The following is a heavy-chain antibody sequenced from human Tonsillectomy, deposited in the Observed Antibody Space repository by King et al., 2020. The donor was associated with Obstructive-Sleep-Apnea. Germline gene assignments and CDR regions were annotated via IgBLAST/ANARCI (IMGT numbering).Heavy chain of an antibody. CDR3: ASHPLDPGDYGLADY. CDR2: IYPGDSDT. CDR1: GYSLTSYW. J-gene: IGHJ4*02. V-gene: IGHV5-51*01. Sequence: VQLVESGAEVKKPGESLKISCKGSGYSLTSYWIGWVRHMPGKGLEWMGIIYPGDSDTRYSPSFQGQVTISAAKPMRTAYLQWSSLKASDTAMYYCASHPLDPGDYGLADYWGQGTLVTVSS. D-gene: IGHD4-17*01.